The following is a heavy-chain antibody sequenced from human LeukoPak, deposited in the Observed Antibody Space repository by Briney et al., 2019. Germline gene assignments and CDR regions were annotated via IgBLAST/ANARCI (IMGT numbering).Heavy chain of an antibody. V-gene: IGHV4-59*01. CDR1: GGSISSYY. J-gene: IGHJ2*01. D-gene: IGHD2-15*01. CDR3: ATRVSGVVVAPCWYFDL. Sequence: SETLSLTCTVSGGSISSYYWSWIRQPPGKGLEWIGYIYYSGSTNYNPSLKSRVTISVDTSKNQFSLKLSSVTAADTAVYYCATRVSGVVVAPCWYFDLWGRGTLVTVSS. CDR2: IYYSGST.